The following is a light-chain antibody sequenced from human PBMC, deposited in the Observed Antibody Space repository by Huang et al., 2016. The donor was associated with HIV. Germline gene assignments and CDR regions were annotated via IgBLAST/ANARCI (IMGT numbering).Light chain of an antibody. CDR3: QQSHSSPRT. CDR1: QSVNTY. J-gene: IGKJ2*01. Sequence: EILLTQFPGTLSLSPGERAILSCSASQSVNTYLACYQQRPGQPPRLLIYDASSRAIGIPDRFSGSGSGTDFTLTISRLELEDFAVYFCQQSHSSPRTFGQGARLDI. V-gene: IGKV3-20*01. CDR2: DAS.